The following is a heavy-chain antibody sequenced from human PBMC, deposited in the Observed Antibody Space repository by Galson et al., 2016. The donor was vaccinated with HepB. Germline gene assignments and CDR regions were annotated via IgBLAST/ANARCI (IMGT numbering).Heavy chain of an antibody. Sequence: SLRLSCADSGFTFSSDSMNWVRQAPGKGLEWISSISRSSSLIYYADSVTGRFTLSRDNAERLLYLQMNSLRVEDTAVYYCVREGGYCYGDSCRYFDLWGRGTVVTVSS. V-gene: IGHV3-21*01. CDR2: ISRSSSLI. J-gene: IGHJ2*01. CDR3: VREGGYCYGDSCRYFDL. CDR1: GFTFSSDS. D-gene: IGHD2-15*01.